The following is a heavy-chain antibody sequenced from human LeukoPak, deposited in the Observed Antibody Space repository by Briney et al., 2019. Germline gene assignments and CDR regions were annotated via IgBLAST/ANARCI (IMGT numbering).Heavy chain of an antibody. J-gene: IGHJ4*02. CDR2: IYYSGST. D-gene: IGHD6-19*01. CDR3: ARHRRARSGWYGGTDY. CDR1: GGSISSYY. Sequence: PSETLSLTCTVSGGSISSYYWSWIRQPPGKGLEWIGYIYYSGSTNYNPSLKSRVTISVDTSKNQFSLKLSSVTAADTAVYYCARHRRARSGWYGGTDYWSQGTLVTVSS. V-gene: IGHV4-59*08.